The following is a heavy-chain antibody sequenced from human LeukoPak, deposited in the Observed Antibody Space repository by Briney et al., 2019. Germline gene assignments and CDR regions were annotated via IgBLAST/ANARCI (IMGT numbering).Heavy chain of an antibody. Sequence: PSETLSLTCTVSGGSVSSGSYYWSWIRQPPGKGLEWIGYIYFRGNTNNNPSLKSRATISVDTSQNQFSLRLTSVTAADTAVYYCAREGYSYVIDYWGQGTLVTVSS. J-gene: IGHJ4*02. CDR1: GGSVSSGSYY. CDR3: AREGYSYVIDY. CDR2: IYFRGNT. V-gene: IGHV4-61*01. D-gene: IGHD5-18*01.